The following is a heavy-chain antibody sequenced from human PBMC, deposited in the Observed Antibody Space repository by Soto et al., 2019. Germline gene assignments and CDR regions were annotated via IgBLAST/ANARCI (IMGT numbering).Heavy chain of an antibody. D-gene: IGHD5-12*01. CDR1: GYSFTNYW. CDR2: IYPGDSDT. CDR3: VRPTRDGYGAEAYYFDS. Sequence: GESLKISCKGSGYSFTNYWIGWVRQMPGKGLEWMGLIYPGDSDTRYSPSFQGQVTISADKSISTAYLQWSSLKASDTAIYFCVRPTRDGYGAEAYYFDSWGQGILVTVSS. J-gene: IGHJ4*02. V-gene: IGHV5-51*01.